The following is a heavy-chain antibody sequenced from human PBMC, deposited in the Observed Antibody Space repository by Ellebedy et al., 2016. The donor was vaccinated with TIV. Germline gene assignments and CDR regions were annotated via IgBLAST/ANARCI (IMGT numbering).Heavy chain of an antibody. V-gene: IGHV3-23*01. J-gene: IGHJ4*02. CDR1: GFTFSHFG. CDR2: ILGSNSGGGSDT. CDR3: AKGLGVYSTQPGDD. Sequence: GESLKISXAASGFTFSHFGMSWVRQAPGKGLEWVSAILGSNSGGGSDTFYADPGKGRFTISRDNSKNTLYLQMNSLRDEDTAVYFCAKGLGVYSTQPGDDWGQGTLVTVSS. D-gene: IGHD5/OR15-5a*01.